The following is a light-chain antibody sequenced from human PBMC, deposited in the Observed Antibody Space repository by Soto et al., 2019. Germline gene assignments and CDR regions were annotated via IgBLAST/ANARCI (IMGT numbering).Light chain of an antibody. CDR1: QSVDSSY. V-gene: IGKV3-20*01. CDR2: GTS. J-gene: IGKJ2*01. CDR3: QQYDNSLYT. Sequence: ENVLTQSPGTLSLSPGERATLSCRASQSVDSSYLAWYQQKPGQAPRLLIYGTSTRATGISDRFSGSGSGTDFALTINRLEPEDFAVYYCQQYDNSLYTFGQGTRLEIK.